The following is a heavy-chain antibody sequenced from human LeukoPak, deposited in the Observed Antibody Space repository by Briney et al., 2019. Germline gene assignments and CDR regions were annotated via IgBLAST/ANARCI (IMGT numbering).Heavy chain of an antibody. J-gene: IGHJ4*02. CDR3: ARGVPSYDSRGYYYDY. D-gene: IGHD3-22*01. V-gene: IGHV4-59*08. Sequence: SETLSLTCTVSGGSISTYFWSWIRQPPGGGLEWVWNIYYSGSTNFSPSLKSRVTISVDTSKNQFSLKLSSVTAADTAVYYCARGVPSYDSRGYYYDYWGQGTLVTVSS. CDR1: GGSISTYF. CDR2: IYYSGST.